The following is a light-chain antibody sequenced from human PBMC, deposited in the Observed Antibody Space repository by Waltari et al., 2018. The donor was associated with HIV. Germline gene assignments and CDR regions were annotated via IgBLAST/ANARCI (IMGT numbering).Light chain of an antibody. CDR1: QSLIYTDRNTY. V-gene: IGKV2-30*01. Sequence: EAVLTQSPVSLSVALGRPASISCRSSQSLIYTDRNTYLNWFHQRPGQSPRCLIYKISNRDSGVPDRFSGSGSVTEFTLHISRVEAEDAGIFYCMQSTHWPGTFGQGTKVEIQ. J-gene: IGKJ1*01. CDR2: KIS. CDR3: MQSTHWPGT.